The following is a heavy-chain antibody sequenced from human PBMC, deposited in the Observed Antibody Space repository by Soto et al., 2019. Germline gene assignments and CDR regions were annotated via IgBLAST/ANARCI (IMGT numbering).Heavy chain of an antibody. CDR3: AASIFYYGMDV. CDR2: IYPGDSDT. CDR1: GYTFTNYW. Sequence: GESLKISCKGSGYTFTNYWIGWVRQMPGRGPEWMGIIYPGDSDTKYNPSFQGQVTISADKSITTTYLQWSSLKASDTAIYYCAASIFYYGMDVWGQGTTVTVSS. V-gene: IGHV5-51*01. J-gene: IGHJ6*02.